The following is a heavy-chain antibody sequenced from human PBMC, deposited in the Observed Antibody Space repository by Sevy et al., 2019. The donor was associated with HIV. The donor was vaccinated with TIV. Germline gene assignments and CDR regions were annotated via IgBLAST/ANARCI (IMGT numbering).Heavy chain of an antibody. Sequence: GGSLRLSCAASGFTFSHHNMNWVRQAPGRGRGWISYISKRGSTTYFADSVRGRLTISRDNAKNSLFLEMHSLTDEDTAVYYCAREENRELGTIPLDSWGRGIQVTVSS. D-gene: IGHD7-27*01. J-gene: IGHJ4*02. V-gene: IGHV3-48*02. CDR2: ISKRGSTT. CDR1: GFTFSHHN. CDR3: AREENRELGTIPLDS.